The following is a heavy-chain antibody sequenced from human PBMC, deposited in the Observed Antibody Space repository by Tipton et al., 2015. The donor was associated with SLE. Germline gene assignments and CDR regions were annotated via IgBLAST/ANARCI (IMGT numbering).Heavy chain of an antibody. Sequence: QLVQSGGGLVKPGGSLRLSCAASGFTFSRYNMNWVRQAPGKGLEWVSSISSSSSYIYYADSVKGRFTISRGNAKNSLNLQMNSLGAEDTAVYYCARGDDYGDYWGQGTLVTVSS. J-gene: IGHJ4*02. D-gene: IGHD3-16*01. CDR3: ARGDDYGDY. V-gene: IGHV3-21*01. CDR2: ISSSSSYI. CDR1: GFTFSRYN.